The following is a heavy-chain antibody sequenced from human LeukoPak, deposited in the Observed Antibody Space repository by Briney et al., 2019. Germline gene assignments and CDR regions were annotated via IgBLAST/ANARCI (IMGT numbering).Heavy chain of an antibody. Sequence: PGGSLRLSCAASGFTFSSCAMTWGRQAPGKGLEWVSSLSGSGASTFYADSVKGRFTISRDNSKNTLSLQMSSLRAEDTAVYFCAKYLGKYSYGYSGLDYWGQGTLVTASS. V-gene: IGHV3-23*01. CDR1: GFTFSSCA. D-gene: IGHD5-18*01. CDR2: LSGSGAST. J-gene: IGHJ4*02. CDR3: AKYLGKYSYGYSGLDY.